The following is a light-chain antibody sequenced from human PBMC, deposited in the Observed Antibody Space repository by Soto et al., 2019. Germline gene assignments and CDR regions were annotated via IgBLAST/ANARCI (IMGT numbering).Light chain of an antibody. Sequence: QSALTQPASMSGSPGQSITISCTGTSSDVGSYNLVSWYQQHPGKAPKLMIYEGSKRPSGVSNRFSGSKSGNTASLTISGLQAEDEADDYCCAYAGSSTSVVFGGGTELTVL. CDR1: SSDVGSYNL. J-gene: IGLJ2*01. V-gene: IGLV2-23*01. CDR3: CAYAGSSTSVV. CDR2: EGS.